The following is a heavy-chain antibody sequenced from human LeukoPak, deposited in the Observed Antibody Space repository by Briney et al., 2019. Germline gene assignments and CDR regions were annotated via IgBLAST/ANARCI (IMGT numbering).Heavy chain of an antibody. J-gene: IGHJ4*02. CDR2: FYPGDSDT. CDR3: ARHKRITIFGVVDY. CDR1: GYSFTSYW. D-gene: IGHD3-3*01. Sequence: GESLKISCKGSGYSFTSYWIGWVRQVPGKGLEWMGIFYPGDSDTRYSPSFQGQVTISADKSISTAYLQWSSLKASDTAMYYCARHKRITIFGVVDYWGQGTLVTVSS. V-gene: IGHV5-51*01.